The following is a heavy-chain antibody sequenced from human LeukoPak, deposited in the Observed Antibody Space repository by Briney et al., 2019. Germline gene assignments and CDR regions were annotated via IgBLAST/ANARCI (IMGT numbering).Heavy chain of an antibody. J-gene: IGHJ4*02. CDR1: GGSISSYY. V-gene: IGHV4-4*07. D-gene: IGHD2-8*01. CDR2: IHSSGST. CDR3: AREVLMVYAMDFDY. Sequence: SETLSLTCTVSGGSISSYYWSWIRQPAGKGLEWIGRIHSSGSTNYSPSLKSRVTILLDTSKNQFSLELSSVTAADTAVYYCAREVLMVYAMDFDYWGQGTLVTVSS.